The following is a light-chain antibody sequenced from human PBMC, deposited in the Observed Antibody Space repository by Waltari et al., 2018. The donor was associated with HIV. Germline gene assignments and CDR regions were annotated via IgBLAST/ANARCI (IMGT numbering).Light chain of an antibody. J-gene: IGLJ1*01. CDR2: KDT. V-gene: IGLV3-25*03. CDR3: QSADTGGTRV. CDR1: ALARQS. Sequence: SFELTQPPSVSVSPGQTARITCSGAALARQSVYWYQQKPGQAPVVVIYKDTERPSGIPERFSGSSSGTTVTLTINGVQAEDEADYYCQSADTGGTRVFGSGTKVTVL.